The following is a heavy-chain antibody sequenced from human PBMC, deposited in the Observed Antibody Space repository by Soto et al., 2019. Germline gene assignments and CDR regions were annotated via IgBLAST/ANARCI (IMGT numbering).Heavy chain of an antibody. CDR3: TRDSFSEAEWPQSLDDY. D-gene: IGHD3-3*01. CDR1: GFIFGDYA. Sequence: PGGARRLSCTASGFIFGDYAMSGCRQAPGKGLEWVGFIRSKAYGGTTEYAASVKGRFTISRGDSKSIAYLQMNSLKTEDTAVYYCTRDSFSEAEWPQSLDDYWGQGTLITVSS. V-gene: IGHV3-49*03. J-gene: IGHJ4*02. CDR2: IRSKAYGGTT.